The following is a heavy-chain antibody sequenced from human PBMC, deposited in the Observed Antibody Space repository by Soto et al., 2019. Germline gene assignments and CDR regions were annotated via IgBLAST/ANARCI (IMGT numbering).Heavy chain of an antibody. D-gene: IGHD3-10*01. CDR3: ARDCGFGEPPYY. Sequence: VASVKVSCKASGYTFTSYYMHCVRQAPGQGLEWMGIINPSGGSTSYAQKFQGRVTMTRDTSTSTVYMELSSLRSEDTAVYYCARDCGFGEPPYYWGQGTLVTVSS. CDR1: GYTFTSYY. J-gene: IGHJ4*02. V-gene: IGHV1-46*01. CDR2: INPSGGST.